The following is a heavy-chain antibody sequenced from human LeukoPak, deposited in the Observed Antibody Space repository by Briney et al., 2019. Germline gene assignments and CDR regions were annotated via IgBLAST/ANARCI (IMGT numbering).Heavy chain of an antibody. V-gene: IGHV3-53*01. CDR2: IYSSGEI. CDR1: GFSVGDNY. J-gene: IGHJ4*02. D-gene: IGHD3-10*01. CDR3: ARVRVGAYDFEY. Sequence: GGSLRLSCAASGFSVGDNYMSWVRQAPGKGLEWVSVIYSSGEIYYIESVEGRFAISRDNSKNILYLQMNTLRAEDTAVYYCARVRVGAYDFEYWGQGTLVTVSS.